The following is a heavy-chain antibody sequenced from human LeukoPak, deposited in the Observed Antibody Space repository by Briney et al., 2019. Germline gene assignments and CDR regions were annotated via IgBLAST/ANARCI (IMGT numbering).Heavy chain of an antibody. J-gene: IGHJ4*02. V-gene: IGHV3-30*04. CDR2: ISYDGSNK. CDR1: GFTFSNYA. D-gene: IGHD6-19*01. Sequence: GGSLRLSCAASGFTFSNYAIHWVRQAPGKGLEWVAVISYDGSNKYYADSVKGRFTISRDNSKNTLYLQMNSLRAEDTAVYYCARENSGWEHFDYWGQGTLVTVSS. CDR3: ARENSGWEHFDY.